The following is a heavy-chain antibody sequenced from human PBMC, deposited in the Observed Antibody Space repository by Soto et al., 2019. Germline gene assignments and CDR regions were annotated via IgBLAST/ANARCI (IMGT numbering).Heavy chain of an antibody. J-gene: IGHJ5*02. V-gene: IGHV2-5*01. Sequence: QITLKESGPTLVKPTQTLTLTCTFSGFSLTTSGVGGGWIRQPPGKALEWLALIYWHDDKRYSPSLNSRLTITNDTSKNQVILTLTNMAPADTATYFCAHRTTTVTWWFDPWGQGTLVTVSS. CDR3: AHRTTTVTWWFDP. D-gene: IGHD4-17*01. CDR2: IYWHDDK. CDR1: GFSLTTSGVG.